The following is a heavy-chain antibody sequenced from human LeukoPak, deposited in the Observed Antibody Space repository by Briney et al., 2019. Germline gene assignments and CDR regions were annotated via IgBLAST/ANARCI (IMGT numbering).Heavy chain of an antibody. Sequence: ASVKVSCKASGGTFSSYAISWVRQAPGQGLEWMGRIIAIFGTANYAQKFQGRVTITTDESTGTAYMELSSLRSEDTAVYYCARALSSGSGWYSPWGQGTLVTVSS. D-gene: IGHD6-19*01. CDR2: IIAIFGTA. CDR1: GGTFSSYA. CDR3: ARALSSGSGWYSP. V-gene: IGHV1-69*05. J-gene: IGHJ4*02.